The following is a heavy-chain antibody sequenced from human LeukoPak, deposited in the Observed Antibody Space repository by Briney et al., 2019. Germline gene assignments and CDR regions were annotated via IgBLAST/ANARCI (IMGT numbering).Heavy chain of an antibody. V-gene: IGHV1-2*02. CDR1: VYTFTGYY. CDR3: VPEGRGSEY. Sequence: ASVKVSCKASVYTFTGYYLHWVRQAPGQGLEWMGWINPNSGDTNYAQKFQGRVTMTRDMSISTAYMELSRLTSDDTAVYYCVPEGRGSEYWGQGTLVTVAS. D-gene: IGHD5-24*01. CDR2: INPNSGDT. J-gene: IGHJ4*02.